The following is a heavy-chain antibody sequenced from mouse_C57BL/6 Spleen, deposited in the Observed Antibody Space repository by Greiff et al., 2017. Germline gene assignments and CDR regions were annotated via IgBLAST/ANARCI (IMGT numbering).Heavy chain of an antibody. J-gene: IGHJ3*01. CDR1: GFTFSSYG. V-gene: IGHV5-6*01. CDR2: ISSGGSYT. Sequence: EVQVVESGGDLVKPGGSLKLSCAASGFTFSSYGMSWVRQTPDKRLEWVATISSGGSYTYYPDSVKGRFTISRDNAKNTVYLQMSSLKAEDTAMYYCARELGGRFADWGQGTLVTVSA. CDR3: ARELGGRFAD. D-gene: IGHD4-1*01.